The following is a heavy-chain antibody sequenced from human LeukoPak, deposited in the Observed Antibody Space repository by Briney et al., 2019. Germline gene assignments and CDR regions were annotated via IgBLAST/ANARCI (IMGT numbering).Heavy chain of an antibody. D-gene: IGHD6-13*01. CDR3: ARVPIEAGTYWYFDL. J-gene: IGHJ2*01. Sequence: KPSETLSLTCTVSGGSISSYYWSWIRKPPGKGLEWIGYIYYSGSTNYNPSLKSRATISVDTSKNQFSLKLSSVTAADTAVFYCARVPIEAGTYWYFDLWGRGTLVTVSS. CDR2: IYYSGST. CDR1: GGSISSYY. V-gene: IGHV4-59*01.